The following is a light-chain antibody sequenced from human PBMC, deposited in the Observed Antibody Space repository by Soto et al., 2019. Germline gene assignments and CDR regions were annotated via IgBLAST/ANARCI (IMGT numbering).Light chain of an antibody. V-gene: IGLV1-51*01. CDR1: SSNIGNNF. J-gene: IGLJ3*02. CDR2: DNT. CDR3: GTWDSSLSAVV. Sequence: QSVLTQPPSVSAAPGQTVTISCSGSSSNIGNNFVSWYQQLPGTAPKLLIYDNTKRPSGIPDRFSGSQSGTSATLGITGLQTGDEADYHCGTWDSSLSAVVFGGGTKVTVL.